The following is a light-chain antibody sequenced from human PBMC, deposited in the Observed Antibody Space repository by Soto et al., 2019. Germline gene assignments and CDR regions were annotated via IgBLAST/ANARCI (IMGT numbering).Light chain of an antibody. Sequence: EIVLTQSPATLSVSPGERATLSCRASQSVSRNLACYQQTPGQAPRLLIYAASIRATGIAARFSGSGSGTEFTLTITSLQSEDFAVYFCQQYNNWRQYTFGQGTKLEIK. CDR2: AAS. CDR1: QSVSRN. J-gene: IGKJ2*01. V-gene: IGKV3-15*01. CDR3: QQYNNWRQYT.